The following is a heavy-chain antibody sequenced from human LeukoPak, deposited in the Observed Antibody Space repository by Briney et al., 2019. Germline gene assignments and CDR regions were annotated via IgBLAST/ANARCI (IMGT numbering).Heavy chain of an antibody. CDR2: INWDGSDT. V-gene: IGHV3-20*04. D-gene: IGHD4-17*01. Sequence: GGSLRLSCAASGFTFSNYAMTWVRQAPGKGLEWVSAINWDGSDTAYADSLKGRFTISRDNAKNSLYLQMNSLRAEDTALYYCARVARPNGDYYFNYWGQGTLVTVSS. CDR1: GFTFSNYA. J-gene: IGHJ4*02. CDR3: ARVARPNGDYYFNY.